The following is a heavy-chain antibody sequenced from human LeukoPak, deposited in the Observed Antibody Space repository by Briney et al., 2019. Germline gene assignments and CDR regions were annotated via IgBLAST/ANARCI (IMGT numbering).Heavy chain of an antibody. CDR3: ARDGDTAMVSFYDI. V-gene: IGHV1-69*13. CDR2: IIPMVGTR. J-gene: IGHJ3*02. D-gene: IGHD5-18*01. Sequence: GASVKVSCKPSRVIFSSYAITWVRPAPGQGLEWGGGIIPMVGTRNYARKLRGRDTTTADESTNTAYMELSSLIYEDTAMYYCARDGDTAMVSFYDIWGQGTKVTVSS. CDR1: RVIFSSYA.